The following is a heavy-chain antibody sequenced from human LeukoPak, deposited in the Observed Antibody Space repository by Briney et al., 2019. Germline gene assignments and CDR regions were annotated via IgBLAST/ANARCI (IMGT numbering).Heavy chain of an antibody. J-gene: IGHJ4*02. D-gene: IGHD3-10*01. Sequence: SETLSLTCTVSGDSVSNGNCYWSWLRQPPGKALEWIGYIYYTGSTYYNPSLEGRVTISVDTSRNHFSVKLSSVTAADTAVYYCARSQNYYGSGDYWSQGTLVTVSS. CDR2: IYYTGST. CDR3: ARSQNYYGSGDY. CDR1: GDSVSNGNCY. V-gene: IGHV4-61*03.